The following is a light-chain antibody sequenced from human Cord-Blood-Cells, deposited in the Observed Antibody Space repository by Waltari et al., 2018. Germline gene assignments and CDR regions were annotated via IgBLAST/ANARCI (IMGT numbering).Light chain of an antibody. Sequence: SYELTQPPSVSVSPGQTARITCSGDALPKQYAYWYQQKPGQAPVLVIYKDSERPSGTPERFFGSSSGTTVTLTISGVQAEDEADYYCQSTDSSGTYVFGTGTKVTVL. CDR1: ALPKQY. V-gene: IGLV3-25*03. CDR2: KDS. J-gene: IGLJ1*01. CDR3: QSTDSSGTYV.